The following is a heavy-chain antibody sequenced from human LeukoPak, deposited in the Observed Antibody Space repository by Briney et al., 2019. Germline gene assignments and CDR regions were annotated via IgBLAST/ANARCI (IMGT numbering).Heavy chain of an antibody. V-gene: IGHV3-21*01. D-gene: IGHD5-18*01. CDR3: ARALQLWLEAVPSSLDY. CDR1: GFTFSSYS. Sequence: PGGSLRLSCAASGFTFSSYSMNWVRQAPGKGLEWVSSISSSSSYIYYADSVKGRFTISRDNAKNSLYLQMNSLRAEDTAVYYCARALQLWLEAVPSSLDYWGQGTLVTVSS. J-gene: IGHJ4*02. CDR2: ISSSSSYI.